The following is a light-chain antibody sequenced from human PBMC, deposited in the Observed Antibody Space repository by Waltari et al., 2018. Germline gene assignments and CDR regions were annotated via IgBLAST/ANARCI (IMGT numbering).Light chain of an antibody. CDR3: MQALHAPVT. J-gene: IGKJ3*01. CDR2: LGS. V-gene: IGKV2-28*01. Sequence: EIVMTQSPLSLAVTPGEPASISCRSSQSLLNRNGYHYLDWYLQKPGQAAQLLISLGSDRASGVPDRFRGSGSVTDFTLKISRVEPEDVGVYYCMQALHAPVTFGPGTKVDIK. CDR1: QSLLNRNGYHY.